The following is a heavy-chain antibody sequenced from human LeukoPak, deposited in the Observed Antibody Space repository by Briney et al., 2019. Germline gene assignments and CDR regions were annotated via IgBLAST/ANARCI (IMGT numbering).Heavy chain of an antibody. D-gene: IGHD6-19*01. CDR3: ARDPYSSGGGNF. J-gene: IGHJ4*02. V-gene: IGHV4-59*12. CDR2: ISYSGST. CDR1: GGSISGYY. Sequence: SETLSLTCTVSGGSISGYYWSWIRQPPGKGLEWVGYISYSGSTNYNPSLKSRVTISVDTSKNQFSLKLSSVTAADTAVYYCARDPYSSGGGNFWGQGTLVTVSS.